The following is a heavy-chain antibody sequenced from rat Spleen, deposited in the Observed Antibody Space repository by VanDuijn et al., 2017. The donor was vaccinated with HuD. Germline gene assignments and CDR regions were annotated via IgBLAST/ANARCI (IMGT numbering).Heavy chain of an antibody. D-gene: IGHD1-1*01. CDR2: ISYDGGTT. V-gene: IGHV5-20*01. CDR1: GFNFNDHW. J-gene: IGHJ2*01. CDR3: ARQMGDYYSGDDYFDY. Sequence: EVKLVESGGGLVQPGRSLKLSCVASGFNFNDHWMGWVRQAPTKGLEWVASISYDGGTTYYRDSVKGRFTISRDNAKSSLYLQMDSLRSEDTATYYCARQMGDYYSGDDYFDYWGQGVMVTVSS.